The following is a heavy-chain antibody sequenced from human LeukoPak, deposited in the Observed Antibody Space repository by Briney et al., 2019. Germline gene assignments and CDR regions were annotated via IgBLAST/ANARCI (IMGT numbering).Heavy chain of an antibody. J-gene: IGHJ4*02. Sequence: ASETLSLTCTVSGGSISGSPYYWDWIRQPPGKGLEWIGNIFHTGGTSFHPSLKSRVTMSVDTSNNQFSLRLSSVTAADTAVYYCARHRGSSSNFDSWGQGTLVNVSS. CDR2: IFHTGGT. CDR1: GGSISGSPYY. V-gene: IGHV4-39*01. D-gene: IGHD6-6*01. CDR3: ARHRGSSSNFDS.